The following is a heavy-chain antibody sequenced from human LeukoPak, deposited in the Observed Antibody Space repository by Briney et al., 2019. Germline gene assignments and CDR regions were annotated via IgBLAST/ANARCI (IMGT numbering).Heavy chain of an antibody. Sequence: ASVKVSCKASGYTFTNYGISWVRQAPGQGLEWMGWISPYNGNIKSAQKFQGRVTMTTDTSTSTAYMELRSLRSDDTAVYYCARGSYIWELYMDVWGKGTTVTVSS. CDR3: ARGSYIWELYMDV. CDR2: ISPYNGNI. D-gene: IGHD1-26*01. CDR1: GYTFTNYG. J-gene: IGHJ6*03. V-gene: IGHV1-18*01.